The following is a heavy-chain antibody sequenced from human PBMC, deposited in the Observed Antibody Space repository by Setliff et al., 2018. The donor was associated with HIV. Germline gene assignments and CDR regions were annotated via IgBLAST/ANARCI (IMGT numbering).Heavy chain of an antibody. CDR3: ARGVIRGVISQGGLDY. V-gene: IGHV1-3*01. D-gene: IGHD3-10*01. Sequence: VASVKVSCKASGFTFTTYAVHWVRQAPGQRAEWMGWINAANGKTRYPQRFEARVTITMDTGASTAYMELNSLRSEDSAVYYCARGVIRGVISQGGLDYWGPGTLVTVSS. CDR1: GFTFTTYA. J-gene: IGHJ4*02. CDR2: INAANGKT.